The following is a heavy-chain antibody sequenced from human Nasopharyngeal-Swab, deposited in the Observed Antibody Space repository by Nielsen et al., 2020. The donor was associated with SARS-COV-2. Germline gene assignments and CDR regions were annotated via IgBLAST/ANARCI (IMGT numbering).Heavy chain of an antibody. J-gene: IGHJ6*02. CDR2: INHNERT. D-gene: IGHD1-26*01. CDR1: GGSFNGFY. V-gene: IGHV4-34*01. CDR3: ARAGRVGDAFTGLDA. Sequence: SETLSLTCFVSGGSFNGFYWNWIRQPPGKGLEWIGEINHNERTNYNPSLRSRVTMLVDTSNNQVSLKLSSVTATDTGVYYCARAGRVGDAFTGLDAWGQGTTVTVSS.